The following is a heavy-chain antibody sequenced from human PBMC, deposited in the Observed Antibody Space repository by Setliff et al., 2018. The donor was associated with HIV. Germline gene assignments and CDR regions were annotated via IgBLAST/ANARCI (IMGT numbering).Heavy chain of an antibody. CDR1: GFTFSTYW. V-gene: IGHV3-7*05. J-gene: IGHJ4*02. D-gene: IGHD1-26*01. Sequence: LRLSCAASGFTFSTYWMSWVRRAPGKGLEWVANIKQDGSEKNYMDSVKGRFTISRDNAKNSLYLQMNSLRVEDTAVYYCATDCAVVGGTGSLDSWGQGTLVTVSS. CDR3: ATDCAVVGGTGSLDS. CDR2: IKQDGSEK.